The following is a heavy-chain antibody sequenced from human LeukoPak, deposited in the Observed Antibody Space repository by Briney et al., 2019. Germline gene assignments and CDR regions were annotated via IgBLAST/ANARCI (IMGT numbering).Heavy chain of an antibody. J-gene: IGHJ4*02. CDR2: ISSSGST. D-gene: IGHD1-14*01. CDR1: GDSISSGDYY. Sequence: SETLSLTCTVSGDSISSGDYYWSWIRQPAGKGLEWIGRISSSGSTNYNPSLKSRVTISVDTSKNQFSLKLSSVTAADTAVYYCAASGMYFDYWGQGTLDTVSS. V-gene: IGHV4-61*02. CDR3: AASGMYFDY.